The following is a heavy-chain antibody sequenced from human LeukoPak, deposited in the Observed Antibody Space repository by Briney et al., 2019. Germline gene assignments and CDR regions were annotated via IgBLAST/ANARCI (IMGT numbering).Heavy chain of an antibody. J-gene: IGHJ3*02. D-gene: IGHD1-20*01. CDR3: ARQITGSYDAFDI. CDR1: GYTFTGYY. Sequence: GASVKVSCKASGYTFTGYYMHWVRQAPGQGLEWMGWINPNSGGTNYAQKVQGRVTMTRDTSISTAYMELSRLRSDDTAVYYCARQITGSYDAFDIWGQGTMVTVSS. CDR2: INPNSGGT. V-gene: IGHV1-2*02.